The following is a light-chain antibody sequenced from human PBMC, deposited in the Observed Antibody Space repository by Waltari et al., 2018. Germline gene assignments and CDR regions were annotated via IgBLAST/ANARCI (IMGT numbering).Light chain of an antibody. CDR1: QSLLYSSKNKKS. Sequence: DIVMTQSPDSLAVSLGARATINFKSSQSLLYSSKNKKSLAWYQQKPGQPPKLLIYWATSRVSGVPDRFSASGSGTYFTLTIISLQAEDVAVYYCQQYYSTPLSFGGGTKVEIK. CDR3: QQYYSTPLS. CDR2: WAT. V-gene: IGKV4-1*01. J-gene: IGKJ4*01.